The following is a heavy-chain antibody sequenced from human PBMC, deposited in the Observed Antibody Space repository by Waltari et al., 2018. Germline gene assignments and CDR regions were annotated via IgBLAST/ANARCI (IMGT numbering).Heavy chain of an antibody. CDR3: AREPFIAATNHDAFDI. V-gene: IGHV6-1*01. CDR2: TYYRSKWYN. J-gene: IGHJ3*02. D-gene: IGHD6-13*01. Sequence: SNSAAWNWIRQSPSRGLEWLGRTYYRSKWYNDYAVSVKSRITINPDTSRNQFSLQLNSVTPEDTAVYFCAREPFIAATNHDAFDIWGQGTMVTVSS. CDR1: SNSAA.